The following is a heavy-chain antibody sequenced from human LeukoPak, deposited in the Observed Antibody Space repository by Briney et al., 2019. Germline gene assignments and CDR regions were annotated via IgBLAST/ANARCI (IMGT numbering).Heavy chain of an antibody. D-gene: IGHD1-26*01. Sequence: ASVKVSCKVSGYTLTELSMHWVRQAPGKGLEWMGGLDPEDGETIYAQKFQGGVTMTEDTSTDTAYMELSSLRSEDTAVYYCATDLSTVGATPWGQGTLVTVSS. V-gene: IGHV1-24*01. J-gene: IGHJ4*02. CDR1: GYTLTELS. CDR2: LDPEDGET. CDR3: ATDLSTVGATP.